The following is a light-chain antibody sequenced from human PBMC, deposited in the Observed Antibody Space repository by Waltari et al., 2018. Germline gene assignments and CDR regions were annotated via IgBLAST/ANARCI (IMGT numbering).Light chain of an antibody. V-gene: IGKV3-20*01. CDR2: DAS. J-gene: IGKJ4*01. CDR1: QSVSSSY. CDR3: QQYGVSTLT. Sequence: EIVLTQSPGTLSLSPGERATLSCRASQSVSSSYLAWYPQKPGQAPRLLIYDASSRATGIPDRFGGSGSGTDFTLTISRLEPEDFAVYYCQQYGVSTLTFGGGTKVEIK.